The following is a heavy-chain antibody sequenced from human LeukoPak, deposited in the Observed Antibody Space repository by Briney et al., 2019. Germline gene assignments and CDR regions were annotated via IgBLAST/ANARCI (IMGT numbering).Heavy chain of an antibody. V-gene: IGHV3-74*01. Sequence: GGSLRLSCAASGFTFSDYWMHWVRQAPGKGLVWVSRISSDGGRVTYADSVKGRFTISRDNSKNTLYLQMNSLRAEDTAVYYCAKKGYYGSGSYHDYWGQGTLVTVSS. J-gene: IGHJ4*02. CDR2: ISSDGGRV. CDR1: GFTFSDYW. D-gene: IGHD3-10*01. CDR3: AKKGYYGSGSYHDY.